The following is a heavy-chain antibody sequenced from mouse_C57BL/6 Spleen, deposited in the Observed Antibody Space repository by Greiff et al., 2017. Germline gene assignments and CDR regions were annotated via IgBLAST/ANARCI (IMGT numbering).Heavy chain of an antibody. J-gene: IGHJ3*01. CDR3: ARDSNPWFAY. D-gene: IGHD2-5*01. CDR1: GYAFTNYL. Sequence: VKLQESGAELVRPGTSVKVSCKASGYAFTNYLIEWVKQRPGQGLEWIGVINPGSGGTNYNEKFKGKATLTADKSSSTAYMQLSSLTSEDSAVYFCARDSNPWFAYWGQGTLVTVSA. CDR2: INPGSGGT. V-gene: IGHV1-54*01.